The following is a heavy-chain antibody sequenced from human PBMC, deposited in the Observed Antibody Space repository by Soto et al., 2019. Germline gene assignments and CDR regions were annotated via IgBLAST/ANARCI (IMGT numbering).Heavy chain of an antibody. Sequence: PEVSLRRSCASSGFTFSSYSMNRVRQDTEKGLEWLSYIISNSSTIYYADSVKGRFTISRDNAKNSLYLKMNSLRDEDTAVYYGARSPATTYLGYWGQGTLVTVSS. CDR1: GFTFSSYS. CDR3: ARSPATTYLGY. CDR2: IISNSSTI. D-gene: IGHD4-17*01. J-gene: IGHJ4*02. V-gene: IGHV3-48*02.